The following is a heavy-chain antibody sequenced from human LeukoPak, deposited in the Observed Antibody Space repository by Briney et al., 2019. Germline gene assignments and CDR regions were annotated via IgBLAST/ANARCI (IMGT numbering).Heavy chain of an antibody. V-gene: IGHV3-74*01. CDR3: ARTPYYYDSSGQGDYYYYMDV. D-gene: IGHD3-22*01. Sequence: GGSLRLSCAAAGFTFGSYWMHWVRQAPGKGLVWVSRINSDGSSTSYADSVKGRFTISRDNAKNTLYLQMNSLRAEDTAVYYCARTPYYYDSSGQGDYYYYMDVWGKGTTVTVSS. J-gene: IGHJ6*03. CDR1: GFTFGSYW. CDR2: INSDGSST.